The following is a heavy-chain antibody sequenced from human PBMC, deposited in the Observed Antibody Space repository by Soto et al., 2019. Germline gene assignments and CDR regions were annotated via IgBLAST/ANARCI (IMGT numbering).Heavy chain of an antibody. CDR2: MNPKSGNT. J-gene: IGHJ4*02. V-gene: IGHV1-8*01. CDR3: SRVWGSIDY. CDR1: GYTFSNYD. Sequence: QVQLVQSGAEVKKPGASVKVSCKASGYTFSNYDINWVRQATGQGLEWMGWMNPKSGNTGFAQQFQGRVTMNRNTAISTAYIDLSSLRSEDTAVYYCSRVWGSIDYWGQGTLVTVSS. D-gene: IGHD3-16*01.